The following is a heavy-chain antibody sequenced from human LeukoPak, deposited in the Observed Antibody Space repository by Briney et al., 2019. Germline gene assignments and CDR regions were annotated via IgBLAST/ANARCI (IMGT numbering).Heavy chain of an antibody. CDR2: INPKNGDT. J-gene: IGHJ5*02. V-gene: IGHV1-2*02. CDR3: ARPRETFNTGRYDYDL. D-gene: IGHD1-1*01. CDR1: GYTFTAYY. Sequence: ASVKVPCKASGYTFTAYYIHWVRQAPGQRPEWMGWINPKNGDTNFARKFQGRVSLTRDTSSSTVYMEMSSLKSDDTAIFFCARPRETFNTGRYDYDLWGQGTLVTVSS.